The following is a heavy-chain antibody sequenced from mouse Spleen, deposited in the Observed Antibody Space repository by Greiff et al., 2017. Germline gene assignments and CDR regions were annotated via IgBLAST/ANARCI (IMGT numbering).Heavy chain of an antibody. CDR1: GFTFSSYT. V-gene: IGHV5-6-4*01. Sequence: DVKLVESGGGLVKPGGSLKLSCAASGFTFSSYTMSWVRQTPEKRLEWVATISSGGSYTYYPDSVKGRFTISRDNAKNTLYLQMSSLKSEDTAMYYCTREYGNYSYWYFDVWGAGTTVTVSS. D-gene: IGHD2-10*02. J-gene: IGHJ1*01. CDR2: ISSGGSYT. CDR3: TREYGNYSYWYFDV.